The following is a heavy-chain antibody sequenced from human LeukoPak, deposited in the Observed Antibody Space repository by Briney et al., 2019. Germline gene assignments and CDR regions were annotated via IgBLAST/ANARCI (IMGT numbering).Heavy chain of an antibody. Sequence: GGSLRLSCAASGFTFSTCAMSWVRQAPGKGLEWVSGISGTTSGTYYADSVKGRFTISRDNSKNTLFLQVNSLRAEDTAVYYCAKEGTYFFDNWGQGTLVTVSS. CDR2: ISGTTSGT. CDR1: GFTFSTCA. CDR3: AKEGTYFFDN. J-gene: IGHJ4*02. V-gene: IGHV3-23*01. D-gene: IGHD3-10*01.